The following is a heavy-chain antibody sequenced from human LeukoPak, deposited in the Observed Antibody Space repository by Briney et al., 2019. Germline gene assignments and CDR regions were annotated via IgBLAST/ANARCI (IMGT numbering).Heavy chain of an antibody. V-gene: IGHV3-7*01. CDR3: ARDEIVATTKANYYYYMDV. J-gene: IGHJ6*03. CDR1: GFTFSSYW. D-gene: IGHD5-12*01. CDR2: IKEDGSEK. Sequence: GGSLRLSCAASGFTFSSYWMSWVRQAPGKGLEWVANIKEDGSEKYYVDSVKGRFTISRDNAKNSLYLQMNSLRAEDTAVYYCARDEIVATTKANYYYYMDVWGKGTTVTISS.